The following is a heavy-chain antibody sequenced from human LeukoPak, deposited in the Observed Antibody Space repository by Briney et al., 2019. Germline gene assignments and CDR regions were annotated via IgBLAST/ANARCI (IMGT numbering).Heavy chain of an antibody. J-gene: IGHJ4*02. CDR2: ITSSGSSM. V-gene: IGHV3-11*01. Sequence: GGSLRLSCAASGFPFSDYSMTWIRQAPGKGLEWISYITSSGSSMYYADSVKGRFTISRDNAESSLYLEMYSLRADDAAVYYCARGRLSNSWPYEYWGQGTLVTVSS. CDR1: GFPFSDYS. D-gene: IGHD6-13*01. CDR3: ARGRLSNSWPYEY.